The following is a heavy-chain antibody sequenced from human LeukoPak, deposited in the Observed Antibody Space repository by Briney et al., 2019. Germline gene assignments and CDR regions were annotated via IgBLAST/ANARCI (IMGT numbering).Heavy chain of an antibody. D-gene: IGHD3-22*01. CDR1: GFTFSSYT. Sequence: GGSLRLSCAASGFTFSSYTMHWVRQAPGKGLDWVTLISYDENTKYYADSVKGRFAISRDNSKNTLYLQMNSLRAEDTAVYYCARGDSSGYGPDHWGQGTLVTVSS. J-gene: IGHJ5*02. V-gene: IGHV3-30*09. CDR2: ISYDENTK. CDR3: ARGDSSGYGPDH.